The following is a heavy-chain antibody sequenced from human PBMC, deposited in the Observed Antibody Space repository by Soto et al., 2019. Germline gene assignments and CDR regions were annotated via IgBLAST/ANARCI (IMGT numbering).Heavy chain of an antibody. Sequence: SETLSLTCTVSGGSISSSSYYWGWIRQPPGKGLEWIGSIYYSGSTYYNPSLKSRVTISVDTSKNQFSLKLSSVTAADTAVYYCARRLDIVVVLAAMSSYYYYYMDVWGKGTTVTVS. D-gene: IGHD2-2*03. V-gene: IGHV4-39*01. J-gene: IGHJ6*03. CDR2: IYYSGST. CDR3: ARRLDIVVVLAAMSSYYYYYMDV. CDR1: GGSISSSSYY.